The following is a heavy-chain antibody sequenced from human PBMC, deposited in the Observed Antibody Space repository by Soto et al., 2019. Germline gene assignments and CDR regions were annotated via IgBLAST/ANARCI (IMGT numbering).Heavy chain of an antibody. CDR3: ARGGWGGYCSGGSCASDY. V-gene: IGHV5-51*01. D-gene: IGHD2-15*01. CDR1: GYSFTSYW. J-gene: IGHJ4*02. CDR2: IYPGDSDT. Sequence: GESLKISCKGSGYSFTSYWIGWVRQMPGKGLEWMGIIYPGDSDTRYSPSFQGQVTISADKSISTAYLQWSSLKASDTAMYYCARGGWGGYCSGGSCASDYWGQGNLVTLSA.